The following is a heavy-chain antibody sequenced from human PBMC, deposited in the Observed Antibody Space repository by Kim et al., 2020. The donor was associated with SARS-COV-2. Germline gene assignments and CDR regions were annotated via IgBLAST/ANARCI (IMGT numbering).Heavy chain of an antibody. CDR3: ARESSQWLKYDYYYYLDF. V-gene: IGHV1-2*06. Sequence: ASVKVSCKASGYTFTGSYIHWVRQAPGQGLEWMGRINPYHGGTNYAQKFQGRVTMTRDTSISTAYMDLSSLRPDDTAVYYCARESSQWLKYDYYYYLDFWGPGTTVTVSS. CDR1: GYTFTGSY. D-gene: IGHD6-19*01. J-gene: IGHJ6*02. CDR2: INPYHGGT.